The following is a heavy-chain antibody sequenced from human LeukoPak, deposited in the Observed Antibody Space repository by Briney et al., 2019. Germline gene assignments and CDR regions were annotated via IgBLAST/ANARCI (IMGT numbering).Heavy chain of an antibody. V-gene: IGHV3-30*02. CDR2: IRYDGSNK. Sequence: PGGSLRLSCAASGFTFSSYGMHWVRQAPGKGLEWVAFIRYDGSNKYYADSVKGRFTISRDNSKNTLYLQMNSLRAEDTAVYYCAKTYSSSWFAFDIWGQGTMVTVSS. D-gene: IGHD6-13*01. CDR1: GFTFSSYG. J-gene: IGHJ3*02. CDR3: AKTYSSSWFAFDI.